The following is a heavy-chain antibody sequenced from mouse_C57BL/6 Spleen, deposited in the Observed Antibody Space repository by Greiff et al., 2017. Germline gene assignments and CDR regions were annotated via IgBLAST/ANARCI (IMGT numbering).Heavy chain of an antibody. CDR1: GYTFTDYE. Sequence: QVHVKQSGAELVRPGASVTLSCKASGYTFTDYEMHWVKQTPVHGLEWIGAIDPETGGTAYNQTFKGKAILTADKSSSTAYMELRSLTSEDSAVXYYTANELGRGTDYEALDDWGQGTTVTVSS. CDR2: IDPETGGT. CDR3: TANELGRGTDYEALDD. V-gene: IGHV1-15*01. D-gene: IGHD2-4*01. J-gene: IGHJ4*01.